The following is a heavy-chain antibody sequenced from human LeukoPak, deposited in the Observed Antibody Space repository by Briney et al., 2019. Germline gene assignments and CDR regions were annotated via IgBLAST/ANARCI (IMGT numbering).Heavy chain of an antibody. D-gene: IGHD3-16*01. V-gene: IGHV3-74*01. CDR3: VRDGGRGAFDI. CDR2: IASDGSST. CDR1: GFTFSSYW. J-gene: IGHJ3*02. Sequence: QPGGSLRLSCAASGFTFSSYWMNWVRQAPGKGLVWVSRIASDGSSTTYADSVKGRFSISRDNAKNTLYLQMNSLRPEDTAVYYCVRDGGRGAFDIWGQGTRVTVSS.